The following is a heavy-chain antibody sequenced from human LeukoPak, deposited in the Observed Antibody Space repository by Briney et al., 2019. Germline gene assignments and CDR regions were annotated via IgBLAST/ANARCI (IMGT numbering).Heavy chain of an antibody. Sequence: GGSLRLSCAASGFTFSSYGMHWVRQAQGKGLEWVAFIRYDGSNKYYADSVKGRFTISRDNSKNTLYLQMNSLRAEDTAVYYCAKIGGTYYYGSGSSQFDYWGQGTLVTVSS. V-gene: IGHV3-30*02. J-gene: IGHJ4*02. CDR1: GFTFSSYG. CDR2: IRYDGSNK. D-gene: IGHD3-10*01. CDR3: AKIGGTYYYGSGSSQFDY.